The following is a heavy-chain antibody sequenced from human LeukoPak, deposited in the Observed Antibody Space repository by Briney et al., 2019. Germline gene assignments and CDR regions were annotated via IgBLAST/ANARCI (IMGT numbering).Heavy chain of an antibody. V-gene: IGHV4-59*01. CDR1: GGSISSYY. CDR2: IYYSGST. CDR3: ARGTTYYYGSGNAFDI. D-gene: IGHD3-10*01. J-gene: IGHJ3*02. Sequence: SATLSLTCTVSGGSISSYYWSWIRQPPGKGLEWIGYIYYSGSTNYNPSLKSRVTISVDTSKNQFSLKLSSVTAADTAVYYCARGTTYYYGSGNAFDIWGQGTMVTVSS.